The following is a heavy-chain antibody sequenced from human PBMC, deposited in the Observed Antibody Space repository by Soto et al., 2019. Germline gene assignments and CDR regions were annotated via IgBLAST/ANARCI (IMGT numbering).Heavy chain of an antibody. CDR1: GYSFTSYW. J-gene: IGHJ6*03. Sequence: PGESLKISCKGSGYSFTSYWIGWVRQMPGKGLEWMGIIYPGDSDTRYSPSFQGQVTISADKSISTAYLQWSSLKASDTAMYYCARKYNWNDKLRAYYYYMDVWGKGTTVTVSS. CDR2: IYPGDSDT. CDR3: ARKYNWNDKLRAYYYYMDV. D-gene: IGHD1-1*01. V-gene: IGHV5-51*01.